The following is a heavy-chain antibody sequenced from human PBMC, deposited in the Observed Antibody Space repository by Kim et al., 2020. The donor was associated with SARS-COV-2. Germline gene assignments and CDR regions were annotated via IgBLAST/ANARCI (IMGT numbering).Heavy chain of an antibody. D-gene: IGHD1-26*01. V-gene: IGHV4-34*01. J-gene: IGHJ4*01. CDR3: ARGRFSGSYYLNAFDY. CDR1: GVSFSGYY. Sequence: SETLSLTCAVYGVSFSGYYWSWIRQPPGKGLEWIGEINHSGSTNYNPSLKSRVTISVDTSKNQFSLKLSSVTAADTAVYYCARGRFSGSYYLNAFDYWV. CDR2: INHSGST.